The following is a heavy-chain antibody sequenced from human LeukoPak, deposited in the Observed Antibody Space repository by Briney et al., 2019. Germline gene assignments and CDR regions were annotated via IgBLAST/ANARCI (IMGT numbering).Heavy chain of an antibody. CDR1: GGSINNYH. CDR2: IYTDGGT. J-gene: IGHJ4*02. D-gene: IGHD6-19*01. Sequence: SETLSLTCTVSGGSINNYHWSWIRQPAGKGLEWIGQIYTDGGTNYNPPLKSRVTMSIDTTEDRVSLTIRSVTAADTAFYYCARRDISSGWSFDYWGQGTLVTVSS. CDR3: ARRDISSGWSFDY. V-gene: IGHV4-4*07.